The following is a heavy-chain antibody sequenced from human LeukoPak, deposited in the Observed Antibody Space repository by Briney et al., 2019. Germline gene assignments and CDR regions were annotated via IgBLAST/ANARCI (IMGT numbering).Heavy chain of an antibody. D-gene: IGHD2-2*01. CDR3: TRHSRPMPYPMDV. J-gene: IGHJ6*03. Sequence: GGSLKLSCAASGFTFSGSAMHWVRQAAGKGLEWVGRIRSKANSYATAYAASVKGRFTISRDDSKNTAYLQMNSLKTEDTAVYYCTRHSRPMPYPMDVWGKGTTVTVSS. CDR1: GFTFSGSA. CDR2: IRSKANSYAT. V-gene: IGHV3-73*01.